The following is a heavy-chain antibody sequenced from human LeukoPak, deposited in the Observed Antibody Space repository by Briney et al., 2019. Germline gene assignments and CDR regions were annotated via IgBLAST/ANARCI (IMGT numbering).Heavy chain of an antibody. CDR2: FDPEDGET. CDR1: GYTLTELS. CDR3: ATTSYSGHEFDAFDI. Sequence: ASVKVSCKVSGYTLTELSMHWVRQAPGKGLEWMGGFDPEDGETIYAQKFQGRVTMTEDTSTDTAYMELSSLRSEDTAVYYCATTSYSGHEFDAFDIWGQGTMVTVSS. V-gene: IGHV1-24*01. D-gene: IGHD5-12*01. J-gene: IGHJ3*02.